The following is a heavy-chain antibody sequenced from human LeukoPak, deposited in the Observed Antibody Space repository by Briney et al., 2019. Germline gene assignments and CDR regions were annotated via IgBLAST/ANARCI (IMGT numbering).Heavy chain of an antibody. CDR3: ARDLVAKDAFDI. J-gene: IGHJ3*02. V-gene: IGHV3-74*01. D-gene: IGHD5-12*01. Sequence: GGSLRLSCAASGFTFSSYWIHWFRQSPGKGLVWVSRINSDASRTTYADSVKGRFTISRDNAKNTVFLQMNSLRAEDTAVYYCARDLVAKDAFDIWGQGTMVTVSS. CDR1: GFTFSSYW. CDR2: INSDASRT.